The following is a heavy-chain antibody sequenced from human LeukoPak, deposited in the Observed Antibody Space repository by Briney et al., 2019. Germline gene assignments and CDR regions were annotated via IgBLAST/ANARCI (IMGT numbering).Heavy chain of an antibody. CDR2: IRGSGET. V-gene: IGHV3-23*01. D-gene: IGHD1-1*01. CDR3: AKANWVSNADAVW. CDR1: GFSFSNYA. J-gene: IGHJ4*02. Sequence: GGSPRLSCAASGFSFSNYAMSWVRQAPARGPEWVSSIRGSGETFYADSVKGRFTLSRDDSRNTVYLRLNNLRVEDTAIYYCAKANWVSNADAVWWGQGTQVTVSS.